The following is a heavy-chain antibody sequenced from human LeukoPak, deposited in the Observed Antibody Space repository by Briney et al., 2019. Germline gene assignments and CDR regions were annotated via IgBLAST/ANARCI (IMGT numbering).Heavy chain of an antibody. CDR3: AIGAVAGTFDY. CDR1: GFTFDDYA. V-gene: IGHV3-9*01. D-gene: IGHD6-19*01. J-gene: IGHJ4*02. Sequence: PPGGSLRLSCAASGFTFDDYAMHWVRQAPGKGLEWVSGISWNSGSIGYADSVKGRFTISRDNAKNSLYLQMNSLRAEDTAVYYCAIGAVAGTFDYWGQGTLVTVSS. CDR2: ISWNSGSI.